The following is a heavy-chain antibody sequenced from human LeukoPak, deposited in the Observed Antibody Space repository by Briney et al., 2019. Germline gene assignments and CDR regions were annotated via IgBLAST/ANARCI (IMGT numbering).Heavy chain of an antibody. CDR1: GGSISSYY. CDR2: IYYSGST. D-gene: IGHD3-9*01. J-gene: IGHJ4*02. CDR3: ARLGRDYDTLTGYYHPPL. V-gene: IGHV4-59*08. Sequence: SETLSLTCTVSGGSISSYYWSWIRQPPGKGLEWIGYIYYSGSTNYNPSLKSRLTISVDTSKNQFSLKLSSVTAADTAVYYCARLGRDYDTLTGYYHPPLWGQGTLDTVSS.